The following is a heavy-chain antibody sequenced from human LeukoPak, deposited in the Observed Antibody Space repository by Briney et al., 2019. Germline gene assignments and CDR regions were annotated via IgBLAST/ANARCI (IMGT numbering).Heavy chain of an antibody. V-gene: IGHV3-21*01. Sequence: PGGSRRLSCAASGFTFNNYNMNWVRQAPGKGLEWVSSISSSSSSYIYCADSVKGRFTISRDNAKNSLYLQMNSLRADDTAVYYCARDGVVPAAMSGLDYYYMDVWGKGTTVTVSS. D-gene: IGHD2-2*01. J-gene: IGHJ6*03. CDR2: ISSSSSSYI. CDR3: ARDGVVPAAMSGLDYYYMDV. CDR1: GFTFNNYN.